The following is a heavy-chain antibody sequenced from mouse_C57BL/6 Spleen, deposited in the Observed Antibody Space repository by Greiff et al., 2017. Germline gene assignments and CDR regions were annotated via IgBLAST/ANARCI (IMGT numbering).Heavy chain of an antibody. CDR1: GFNIKDYY. V-gene: IGHV14-2*01. Sequence: EVKVVESGAELVKPGASVKLSCTASGFNIKDYYMHWVKQRTEQGLEWIGRIDPEDGETKYAPKFQGKATLTADTSSNTAYLPLSSLTSEDTAVYYCARAPYYGSSYDYFDYWGQGTTLTVSS. CDR2: IDPEDGET. D-gene: IGHD1-1*01. CDR3: ARAPYYGSSYDYFDY. J-gene: IGHJ2*01.